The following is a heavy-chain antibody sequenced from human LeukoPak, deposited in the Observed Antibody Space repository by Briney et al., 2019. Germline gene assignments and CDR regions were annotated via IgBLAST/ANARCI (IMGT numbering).Heavy chain of an antibody. D-gene: IGHD6-13*01. V-gene: IGHV3-23*01. CDR3: AKEQNTYSSSPPDY. Sequence: PGGSLRLSCAASGFTFSSSAMSWVRQAPGKGLEWVSAISNNGGYTYYADSVKGRFTISRDNSKNTLYLQMNSLRAEDTAVYYCAKEQNTYSSSPPDYWGQGTLVTVSS. J-gene: IGHJ4*02. CDR1: GFTFSSSA. CDR2: ISNNGGYT.